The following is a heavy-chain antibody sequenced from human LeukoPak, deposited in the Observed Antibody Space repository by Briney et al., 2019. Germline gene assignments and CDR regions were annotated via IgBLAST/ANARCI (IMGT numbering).Heavy chain of an antibody. J-gene: IGHJ3*01. CDR1: GXTLSSYA. CDR3: AKDRSCTGSSCNVGS. CDR2: IWYDGSNK. Sequence: PGGSLRLSCTASGXTLSSYAIHWVRQAPGKGLEWVAVIWYDGSNKYYADSVKGRFTISRDNSKNTLFLQMNSLRAEDTAVYYCAKDRSCTGSSCNVGSWGQGTMVTVSS. D-gene: IGHD2-2*01. V-gene: IGHV3-33*06.